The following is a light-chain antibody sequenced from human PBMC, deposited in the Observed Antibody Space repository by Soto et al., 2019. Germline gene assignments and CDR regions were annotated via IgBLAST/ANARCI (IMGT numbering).Light chain of an antibody. CDR3: MQSAHSPHT. CDR1: QSLVYSDGNNY. V-gene: IGKV2-30*01. J-gene: IGKJ2*01. Sequence: DVVMTQSPLSLPVTLGQPASISCGSSQSLVYSDGNNYLFWFQQRPGQSPRRLIYKVSNRDSGVPDRFSGSGSGTDFTLKISRVEAEDVAVYYCMQSAHSPHTFGPGTKLEIK. CDR2: KVS.